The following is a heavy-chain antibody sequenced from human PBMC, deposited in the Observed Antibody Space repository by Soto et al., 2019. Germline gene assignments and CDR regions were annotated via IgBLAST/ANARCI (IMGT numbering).Heavy chain of an antibody. CDR3: AREEAFGNEREFAL. J-gene: IGHJ4*02. Sequence: GESLKISCKGSGYSFTNYWIGWVRQMPGEDLEWIGIIYPGDSDTRYNAPFVGHVTVSVDKSINTAYLQWSSLRASDTAIYYCAREEAFGNEREFALWGQGTLVTVSS. V-gene: IGHV5-51*01. CDR1: GYSFTNYW. D-gene: IGHD3-16*01. CDR2: IYPGDSDT.